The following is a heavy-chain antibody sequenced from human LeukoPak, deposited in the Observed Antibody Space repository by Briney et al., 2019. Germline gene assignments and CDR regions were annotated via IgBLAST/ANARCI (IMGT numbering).Heavy chain of an antibody. J-gene: IGHJ4*02. CDR1: GDSISSNTYH. CDR2: IYYSGST. V-gene: IGHV4-39*01. D-gene: IGHD3-10*01. Sequence: SETLSLTCTVSGDSISSNTYHWGWLRQPPGKGLEWIGSIYYSGSTYYNPSLKSRVTISVDTSKNQFSLKLTSVTAADTAVYYCARSRITMVRGVTYFDYWGQGTLVTVSS. CDR3: ARSRITMVRGVTYFDY.